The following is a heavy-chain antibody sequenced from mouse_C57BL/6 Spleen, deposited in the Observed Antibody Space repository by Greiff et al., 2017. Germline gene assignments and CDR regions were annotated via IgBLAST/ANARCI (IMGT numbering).Heavy chain of an antibody. V-gene: IGHV1-61*01. D-gene: IGHD4-1*01. Sequence: QVHVKQPGAELVRPGSSVKLSCKASGYTFTSYWMDWVKQRPGQGLEWIGNIYPSDSETHYNQKFKDKATLTVDKSSSTAYMQLSSLTSEDSAVYYCAREAANWDSAWFAYWGQGTLVTVSA. J-gene: IGHJ3*01. CDR2: IYPSDSET. CDR3: AREAANWDSAWFAY. CDR1: GYTFTSYW.